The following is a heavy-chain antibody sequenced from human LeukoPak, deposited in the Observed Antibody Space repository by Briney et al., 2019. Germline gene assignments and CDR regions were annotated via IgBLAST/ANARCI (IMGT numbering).Heavy chain of an antibody. D-gene: IGHD5-18*01. CDR1: GFTFSDYY. CDR2: ISSSSSYT. V-gene: IGHV3-11*05. CDR3: AREFRGLDTAMVDY. J-gene: IGHJ4*02. Sequence: GGSLRLSCAASGFTFSDYYMSWIRQAPGKGLEWVSYISSSSSYTNYADSVKGRFTISRDNAKNSLYLQMNSLRAEDTAVYYCAREFRGLDTAMVDYWGQGTLVTVSS.